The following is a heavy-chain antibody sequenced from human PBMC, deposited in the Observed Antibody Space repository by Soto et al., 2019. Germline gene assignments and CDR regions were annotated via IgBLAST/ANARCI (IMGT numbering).Heavy chain of an antibody. CDR2: TYYTSDA. D-gene: IGHD3-10*01. CDR3: ACPKNRGESFDY. CDR1: GASIRSYF. Sequence: SETLSLTCTVSGASIRSYFWSWIRQPPGKGLEWIGYTYYTSDAKYSPSLESRATISSDADKKQFSLSLSPMSAADTALYFCACPKNRGESFDYWGQGAMVTVSS. J-gene: IGHJ4*02. V-gene: IGHV4-59*01.